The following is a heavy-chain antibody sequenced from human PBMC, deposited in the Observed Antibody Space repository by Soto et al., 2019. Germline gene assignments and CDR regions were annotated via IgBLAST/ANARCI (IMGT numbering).Heavy chain of an antibody. CDR1: GYMFTSYF. CDR3: ARDKDSSARPRAEFDY. CDR2: INPSDGTT. D-gene: IGHD6-19*01. J-gene: IGHJ4*02. V-gene: IGHV1-46*01. Sequence: QGHLVQSGAEVKRPGASVRVSCESSGYMFTSYFIHWVRQAPGQGLEWVGVINPSDGTTTYAQKFQARITMTRDTSTTTVDMELSSLRSEDTAVYYCARDKDSSARPRAEFDYWGQGTLIPVSS.